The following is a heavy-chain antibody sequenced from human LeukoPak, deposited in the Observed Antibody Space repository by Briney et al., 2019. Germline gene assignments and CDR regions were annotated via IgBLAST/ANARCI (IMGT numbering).Heavy chain of an antibody. CDR2: IIPIFGTA. V-gene: IGHV1-69*13. CDR1: GGTFSSYA. D-gene: IGHD3-22*01. Sequence: TVKVSCKASGGTFSSYAISWVRQAPGQGLEWTGGIIPIFGTANYAQKFQGRVTITADESTSAAYMELSSLRSEDTAVYYCARARSPPYYYDSHPPVDFQHWGQGTLVTVSS. J-gene: IGHJ1*01. CDR3: ARARSPPYYYDSHPPVDFQH.